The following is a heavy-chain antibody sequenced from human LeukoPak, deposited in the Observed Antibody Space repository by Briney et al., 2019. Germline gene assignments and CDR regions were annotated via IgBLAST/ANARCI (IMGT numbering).Heavy chain of an antibody. CDR2: ISSSGNTL. CDR3: ARVRYSSGWAPFDY. V-gene: IGHV3-48*03. D-gene: IGHD6-19*01. CDR1: GFTFSSYE. J-gene: IGHJ4*02. Sequence: GGSLRLSCAASGFTFSSYEMNWVRQAPGKGLEWVSYISSSGNTLYYADSVKGRFTISRDNAKNSLYLQMNSLRAEDTAVYYCARVRYSSGWAPFDYWGQGTLVTFSS.